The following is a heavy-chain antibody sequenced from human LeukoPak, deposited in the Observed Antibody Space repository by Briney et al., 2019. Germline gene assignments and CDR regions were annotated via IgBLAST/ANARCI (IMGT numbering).Heavy chain of an antibody. CDR3: ARGGDAYNALDY. J-gene: IGHJ4*02. V-gene: IGHV1-2*02. CDR1: GYTFTAHY. Sequence: ASVKVSCKTSGYTFTAHYMHWVRQAPGQGPEWMGWINPTSGGTNYAQKFQGRVSMTRDTSISTAFMELSSLRSDDTAVYYCARGGDAYNALDYWGQGTLVTVSS. CDR2: INPTSGGT. D-gene: IGHD5-24*01.